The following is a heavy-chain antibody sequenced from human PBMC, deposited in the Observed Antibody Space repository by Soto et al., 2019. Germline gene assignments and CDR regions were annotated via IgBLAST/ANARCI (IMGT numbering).Heavy chain of an antibody. CDR2: TYHSGNP. CDR3: AAGGGLPRYY. Sequence: SETLSLTCDVSGDTISTGGYTWAWIRQPPGKALEWIGHTYHSGNPYYNPSLKSRVIISVDRSKNQFSLKLSSVTAADTAVYYCAAGGGLPRYYWGQGTLVTVSS. CDR1: GDTISTGGYT. J-gene: IGHJ4*02. D-gene: IGHD5-12*01. V-gene: IGHV4-30-2*01.